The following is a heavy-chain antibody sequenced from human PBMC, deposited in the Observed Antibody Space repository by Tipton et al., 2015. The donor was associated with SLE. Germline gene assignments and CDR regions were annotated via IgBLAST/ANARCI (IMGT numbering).Heavy chain of an antibody. D-gene: IGHD6-13*01. J-gene: IGHJ4*02. Sequence: LRLSCTVSGGSISSYYWSWIRQPPGKGLEWIGYIYTSGSTNYNPSLTSRVTISVDTSKNQFSLKLSSVTAADPAVYYCARGLSIAAAGPFGYWGQGTLVTGSS. V-gene: IGHV4-4*08. CDR1: GGSISSYY. CDR3: ARGLSIAAAGPFGY. CDR2: IYTSGST.